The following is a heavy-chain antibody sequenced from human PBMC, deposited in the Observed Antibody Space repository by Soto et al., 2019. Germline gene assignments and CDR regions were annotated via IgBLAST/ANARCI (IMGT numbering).Heavy chain of an antibody. V-gene: IGHV3-23*01. CDR1: GFSFSNYV. J-gene: IGHJ4*02. D-gene: IGHD1-1*01. CDR3: ARPSISAPGTY. Sequence: PGGSLRLSCAASGFSFSNYVLIWVRQAPGKGLEWVSAISGGGGKTYYADSVKGRFTVSRDNSRSTPYLQLNSLSADDTAVYYCARPSISAPGTYWGQGTLVTVSS. CDR2: ISGGGGKT.